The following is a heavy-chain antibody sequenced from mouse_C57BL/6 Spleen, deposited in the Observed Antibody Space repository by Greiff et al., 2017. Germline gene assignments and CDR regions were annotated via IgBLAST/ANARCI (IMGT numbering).Heavy chain of an antibody. J-gene: IGHJ4*01. D-gene: IGHD2-4*01. CDR3: VRDRRIYYDYDYAMDY. CDR2: IRSKSSNYAT. V-gene: IGHV10-3*01. CDR1: GFTFNTYA. Sequence: EVMLVESGGGLVQPKGSLKLSCAASGFTFNTYAMHWVRQAPGKGLEWVARIRSKSSNYATYYADSVKDRFTISRDDSQSMLYLQMNNLKTEDTAMYYCVRDRRIYYDYDYAMDYWGQGTSVTVSS.